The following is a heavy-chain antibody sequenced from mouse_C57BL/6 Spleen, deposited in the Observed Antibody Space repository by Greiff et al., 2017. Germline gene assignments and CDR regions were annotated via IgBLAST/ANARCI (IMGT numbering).Heavy chain of an antibody. Sequence: QVSLPQSGPEPVKPGASVKISCKASGYAFSCSWMNWVKQRPGKGLEWIGRIYPGDGDTNHNGKFKGKATLTADKSSSTAYMQLSSLTSEDSAVYFCANYYGSSYSYWYFDVWGTGTTVTVSS. V-gene: IGHV1-82*01. CDR3: ANYYGSSYSYWYFDV. CDR2: IYPGDGDT. CDR1: GYAFSCSW. J-gene: IGHJ1*03. D-gene: IGHD1-1*01.